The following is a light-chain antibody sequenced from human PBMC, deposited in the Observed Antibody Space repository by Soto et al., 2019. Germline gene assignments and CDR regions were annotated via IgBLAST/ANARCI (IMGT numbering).Light chain of an antibody. J-gene: IGLJ1*01. CDR3: SSYTTSNTRQIV. Sequence: QSALTQPASVSGSPGQSITISCTGTSSDVGGYNYVSWYQQHPGKAPKFMIYDVSNRPSGVSNRFSVSKSDNTASLTISGLQAEDEADYYCSSYTTSNTRQIVFGTGTKVTVL. CDR2: DVS. V-gene: IGLV2-14*01. CDR1: SSDVGGYNY.